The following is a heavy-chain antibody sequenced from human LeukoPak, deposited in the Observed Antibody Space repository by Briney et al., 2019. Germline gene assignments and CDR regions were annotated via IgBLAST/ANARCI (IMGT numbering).Heavy chain of an antibody. CDR3: ARDLRDSSGYWTFDS. J-gene: IGHJ4*02. Sequence: SETLSLTCTVAGGSISTYYWNWIRQPPGKGLEWIGYIYYSGITNYNPSLESRVTISVDTSKNQFSLKLSSVTAADTAVYYCARDLRDSSGYWTFDSWGQGTLVTVSS. CDR1: GGSISTYY. V-gene: IGHV4-59*01. D-gene: IGHD3-22*01. CDR2: IYYSGIT.